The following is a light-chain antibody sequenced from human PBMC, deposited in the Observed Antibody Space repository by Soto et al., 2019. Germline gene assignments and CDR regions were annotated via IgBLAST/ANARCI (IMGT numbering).Light chain of an antibody. CDR2: DVS. J-gene: IGLJ1*01. CDR1: SSDIGGYNY. V-gene: IGLV2-14*01. CDR3: SSFTSSGTRV. Sequence: QSAPTQPASVSGSPGQSITISCTGTSSDIGGYNYVSWYQQHPGKAPKLMIYDVSGRPSGVSNRFSGSKSGNTASLTISGLQAEDEADYYCSSFTSSGTRVFGTGTKLTVL.